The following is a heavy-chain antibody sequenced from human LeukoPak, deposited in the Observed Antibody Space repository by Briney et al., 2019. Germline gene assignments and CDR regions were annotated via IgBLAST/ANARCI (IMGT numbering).Heavy chain of an antibody. J-gene: IGHJ5*02. V-gene: IGHV4-39*07. CDR1: GGSISSNNFY. D-gene: IGHD2-2*02. Sequence: SETLPLTCTVSGGSISSNNFYWGWIRQPPGKGLEWIGSVYYGDSPYYNPSLTSRVTMSVDTSKNQFSLKIYSVTAADTAVYYCARVNECSSSSCFTSWFDPWGQGTLVTASS. CDR2: VYYGDSP. CDR3: ARVNECSSSSCFTSWFDP.